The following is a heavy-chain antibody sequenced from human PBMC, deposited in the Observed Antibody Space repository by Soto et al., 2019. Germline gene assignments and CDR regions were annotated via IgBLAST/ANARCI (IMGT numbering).Heavy chain of an antibody. CDR1: GYSFTRHG. CDR3: ARDAAYNGSGGGLYGMDV. D-gene: IGHD3-10*01. J-gene: IGHJ6*02. V-gene: IGHV1-18*01. Sequence: QVQLVKSGPEVKKPGASVKVSCKASGYSFTRHGVSWVRQAPGEGLEWMGWISVKKGDTNYAQKFQGRLTLTTDTSTATANMELRSLGSDDTAVYYCARDAAYNGSGGGLYGMDVWGQGTTVTASS. CDR2: ISVKKGDT.